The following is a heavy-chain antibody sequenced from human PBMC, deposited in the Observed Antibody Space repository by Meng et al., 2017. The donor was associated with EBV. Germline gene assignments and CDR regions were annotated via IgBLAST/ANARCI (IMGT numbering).Heavy chain of an antibody. CDR2: INPNDDT. CDR3: ARSSGWSRFDY. D-gene: IGHD6-19*01. Sequence: QVLLGQSVAAVKKPGASVKVSCKASGYTVTDYYIHWVRQAPGQWLEWMGWINPNDDTNYAQNFQGRVTMTRDTSINTVYMELSRLTSDDTAVYYCARSSGWSRFDYWGLGTLVTVSS. J-gene: IGHJ4*02. V-gene: IGHV1-2*02. CDR1: GYTVTDYY.